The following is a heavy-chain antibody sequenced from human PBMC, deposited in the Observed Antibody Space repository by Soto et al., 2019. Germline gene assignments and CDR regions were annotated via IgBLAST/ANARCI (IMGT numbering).Heavy chain of an antibody. J-gene: IGHJ4*02. V-gene: IGHV1-69*02. CDR3: ARAPVGNYYYFDY. Sequence: QVQLVQSGAAVKKPGSSVKVSCKASGGTFSSYTISWVRQAPGQGLEWMGRIIPILGIANYAQKFQGRVTITADKSTSTGYMELSSLRSEDTAVYYCARAPVGNYYYFDYWGQGTLVTVSS. D-gene: IGHD4-4*01. CDR2: IIPILGIA. CDR1: GGTFSSYT.